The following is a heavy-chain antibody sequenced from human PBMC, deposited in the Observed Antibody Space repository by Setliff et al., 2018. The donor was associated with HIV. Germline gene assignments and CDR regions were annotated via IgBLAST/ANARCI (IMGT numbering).Heavy chain of an antibody. J-gene: IGHJ4*02. CDR2: ISSSGSTL. CDR1: GFTFSDYC. D-gene: IGHD2-15*01. V-gene: IGHV3-11*04. Sequence: GGSLRLSCAASGFTFSDYCMSWIRQAPGKGLEWVSYISSSGSTLYYADSVKGRFTISRDNAKNSLYLQMNSLRAEDTAVYYCARSRSVVVFDYWGQGTLVTSPQ. CDR3: ARSRSVVVFDY.